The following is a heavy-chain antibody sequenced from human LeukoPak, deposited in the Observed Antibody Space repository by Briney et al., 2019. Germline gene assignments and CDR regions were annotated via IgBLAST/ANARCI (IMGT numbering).Heavy chain of an antibody. V-gene: IGHV1-46*01. CDR3: ARRVWAMVTQSYYYYYMGV. CDR2: INPSAGST. D-gene: IGHD4-17*01. Sequence: ASVKVSCKASGYTFTSYYMHWVRQAPGQGLEWMGIINPSAGSTSYAQKFQGRVTMTRDTSTSTVYMELSSLRSEDTAVYYCARRVWAMVTQSYYYYYMGVWGKGTTVTVSS. CDR1: GYTFTSYY. J-gene: IGHJ6*03.